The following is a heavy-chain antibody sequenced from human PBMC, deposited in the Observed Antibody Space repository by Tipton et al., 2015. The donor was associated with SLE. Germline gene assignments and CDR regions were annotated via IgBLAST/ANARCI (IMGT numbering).Heavy chain of an antibody. J-gene: IGHJ4*02. V-gene: IGHV4-34*01. CDR1: GGSFSGHY. Sequence: TLSLTCAVYGGSFSGHYCTWIRQSPGKGLEWIGDISHSGTTNYNSSLRGRVTISGDTSKNQFSLKLFSVTAADTAVYYCARVTPTATYYEDFWGQGTLVTVSS. CDR3: ARVTPTATYYEDF. D-gene: IGHD3-16*01. CDR2: ISHSGTT.